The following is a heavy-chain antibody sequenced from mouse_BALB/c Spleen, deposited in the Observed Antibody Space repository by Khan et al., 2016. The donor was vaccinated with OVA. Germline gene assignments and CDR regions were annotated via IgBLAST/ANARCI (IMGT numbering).Heavy chain of an antibody. CDR2: INPATDYT. CDR1: GYTFTSYW. V-gene: IGHV1-7*01. CDR3: VNHGSNSDLLTY. D-gene: IGHD1-1*01. J-gene: IGHJ3*01. Sequence: QVQLKESGSELAKPGASVKMSCKASGYTFTSYWMHWVQQRPGQGLEWIGYINPATDYTEYNQKFKNKATLTADNSSSTAYMQLNRLTSEDSAVFSSVNHGSNSDLLTYWGQGTPVTVSA.